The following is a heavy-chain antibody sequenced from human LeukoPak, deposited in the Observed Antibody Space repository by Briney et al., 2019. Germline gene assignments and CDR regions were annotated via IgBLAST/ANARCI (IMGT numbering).Heavy chain of an antibody. J-gene: IGHJ5*02. D-gene: IGHD6-13*01. V-gene: IGHV4-59*08. CDR1: GGPFDSHY. CDR2: IYHSGSA. CDR3: ARGVAVGGTAHFDP. Sequence: SETLSLTCTVSGGPFDSHYWTWIRQPPGKGLEWIAFIYHSGSAVYSPSLRSRVTMSVDRSKRQFSLNLSSVTAADTAVYYCARGVAVGGTAHFDPWGQGTLVTVSS.